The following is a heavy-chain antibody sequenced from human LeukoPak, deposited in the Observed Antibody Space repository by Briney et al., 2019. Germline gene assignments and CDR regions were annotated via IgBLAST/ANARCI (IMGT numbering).Heavy chain of an antibody. CDR3: ARRAGAYSHPYDY. CDR1: GFTFSSYG. V-gene: IGHV3-53*01. Sequence: GRSLRLSCAASGFTFSSYGMHWVRQAPGKGLEWVSFIYSDNTHYSDSVKGRFTISRDNSKNTLHLQMNSLRAEDTAVYYCARRAGAYSHPYDYWGQGTLVTVSS. D-gene: IGHD4/OR15-4a*01. CDR2: IYSDNT. J-gene: IGHJ4*02.